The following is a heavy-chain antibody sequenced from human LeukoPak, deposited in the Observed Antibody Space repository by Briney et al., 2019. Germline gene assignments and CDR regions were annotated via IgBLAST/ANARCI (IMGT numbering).Heavy chain of an antibody. Sequence: SETLFLTCNVSGGSITSDGQYWSWIRQHPGKGLEWIGYMYFIGTTNYNPSLRSRLTISMDMSANQFSLKLNSVTAADTAVYYCARGGLAQAFDVWGQGTLVTVAS. CDR3: ARGGLAQAFDV. CDR1: GGSITSDGQY. J-gene: IGHJ3*01. V-gene: IGHV4-31*03. D-gene: IGHD3-16*01. CDR2: MYFIGTT.